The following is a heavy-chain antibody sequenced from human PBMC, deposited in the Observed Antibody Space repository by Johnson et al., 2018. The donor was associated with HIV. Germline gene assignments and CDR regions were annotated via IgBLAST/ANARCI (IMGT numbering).Heavy chain of an antibody. J-gene: IGHJ3*02. V-gene: IGHV3-74*01. Sequence: EVQLVESGGGLVQPGGSLRLSCATSGFTFSSHWIHWVRQAPGKGLLWVSRINGDGSSTNYANSVRGRFTISRDNAKNTLYLQMNSLRAEDTAVYYCAREGLEPAVYDAFDIRGQGTMVTVSS. D-gene: IGHD1-1*01. CDR1: GFTFSSHW. CDR2: INGDGSST. CDR3: AREGLEPAVYDAFDI.